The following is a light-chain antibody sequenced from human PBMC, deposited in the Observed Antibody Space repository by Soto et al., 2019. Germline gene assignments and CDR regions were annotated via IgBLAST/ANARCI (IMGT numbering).Light chain of an antibody. Sequence: VLTPSPGTLSLSPGERATLSCRASQGVTSSYLGWYQQKPGQAPRLLIFGAYTKATGIPDRFSGSGFGTDFTLTISRLEPEDFAVYYCQQYGSSLKITFGGGTKVDIK. CDR3: QQYGSSLKIT. CDR1: QGVTSSY. J-gene: IGKJ4*01. V-gene: IGKV3-20*01. CDR2: GAY.